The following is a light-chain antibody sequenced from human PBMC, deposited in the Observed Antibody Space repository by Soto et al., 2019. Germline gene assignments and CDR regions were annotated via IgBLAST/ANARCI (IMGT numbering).Light chain of an antibody. Sequence: EIVLTQSPATLSLSPGERATLSCRASQSVSSYLAWYQQKPGQDPRLLIYDASNRATGIPARFSGSGPGTDFTLTISSLEPEDFAVYYCQQRTNRPPTFGGGTKVEIK. CDR3: QQRTNRPPT. V-gene: IGKV3-11*01. CDR1: QSVSSY. CDR2: DAS. J-gene: IGKJ4*01.